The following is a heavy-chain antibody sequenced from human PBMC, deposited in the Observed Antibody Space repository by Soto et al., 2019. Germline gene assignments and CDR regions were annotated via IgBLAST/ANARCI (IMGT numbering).Heavy chain of an antibody. CDR1: GGTFDNFI. Sequence: QVQLVQSGAEVKEPGSLVRVSCKASGGTFDNFIMNWVRQTPGQGLEWMGGIVPMLGTPTYAEKFKGRVTISATGSTSTMYMEVTSLSSEDTAIYYCARNVTYSSSLSQYSGMDVWGQGTTVTVSS. J-gene: IGHJ6*01. V-gene: IGHV1-69*01. CDR2: IVPMLGTP. D-gene: IGHD1-26*01. CDR3: ARNVTYSSSLSQYSGMDV.